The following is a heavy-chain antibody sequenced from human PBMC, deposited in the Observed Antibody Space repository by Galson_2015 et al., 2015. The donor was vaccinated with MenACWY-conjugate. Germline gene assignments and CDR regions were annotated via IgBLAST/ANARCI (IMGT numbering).Heavy chain of an antibody. CDR3: ARVVVVAGTHDYFDY. V-gene: IGHV3-66*01. Sequence: SLRLSCAASGFTASNNYMSWVRQAPGRGLEWISIIYSGGSTYYADSVKGRFTISRDNSKNTLYLQMNSLRAEDTAVYYCARVVVVAGTHDYFDYWGQGTLVTVSS. CDR2: IYSGGST. CDR1: GFTASNNY. J-gene: IGHJ4*02. D-gene: IGHD6-19*01.